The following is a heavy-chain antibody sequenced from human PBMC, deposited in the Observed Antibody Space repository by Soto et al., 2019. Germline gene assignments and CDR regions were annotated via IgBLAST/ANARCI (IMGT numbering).Heavy chain of an antibody. CDR2: IYSGGST. Sequence: EVQLVESGGGLVQPGGSLRLSCAASGFTVSSNYMSWVRQAPGKGLEWVSVIYSGGSTYYADSVKGRFTISRDNSKNTLYLQMNSLRAEDTAVYYCARVKGATTFDYWGQGTLRTVSS. J-gene: IGHJ4*02. CDR3: ARVKGATTFDY. CDR1: GFTVSSNY. V-gene: IGHV3-66*01. D-gene: IGHD1-26*01.